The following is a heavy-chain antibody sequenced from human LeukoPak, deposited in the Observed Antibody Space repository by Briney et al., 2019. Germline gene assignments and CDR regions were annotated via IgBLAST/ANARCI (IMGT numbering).Heavy chain of an antibody. CDR1: GFTFSSYG. J-gene: IGHJ5*02. CDR3: ARADYYDSSGYLNWFDP. CDR2: ICGSGANT. Sequence: GGSLRLSCAASGFTFSSYGMSWVRQAPGKGLEWVSAICGSGANTYYADSVKGRFTISRDNSKDTLYLEMNSLRAEDTAVYYCARADYYDSSGYLNWFDPWGQGTLVTVSS. D-gene: IGHD3-22*01. V-gene: IGHV3-23*01.